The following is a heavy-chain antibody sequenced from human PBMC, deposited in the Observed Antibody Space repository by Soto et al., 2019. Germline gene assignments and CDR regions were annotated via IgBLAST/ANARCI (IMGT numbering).Heavy chain of an antibody. D-gene: IGHD3-10*01. CDR1: GYTFTSYG. J-gene: IGHJ6*04. CDR2: ISAYNGNT. Sequence: ASVKVSCKASGYTFTSYGISWVRQAPGQGLEWMGWISAYNGNTNYAQKLQGRVTMTTDTSTSTAYMELRSLRSDDTAVYYCASYRGAGGPHYYYYGMGGWGKGTTVTVAS. V-gene: IGHV1-18*04. CDR3: ASYRGAGGPHYYYYGMGG.